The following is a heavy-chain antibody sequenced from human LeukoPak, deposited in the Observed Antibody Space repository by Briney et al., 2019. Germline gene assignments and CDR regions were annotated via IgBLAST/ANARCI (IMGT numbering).Heavy chain of an antibody. CDR3: ARAEYSSGPEYVWY. D-gene: IGHD6-19*01. CDR1: GFTFSSYS. J-gene: IGHJ4*02. V-gene: IGHV3-48*04. Sequence: GGSLRLSCAASGFTFSSYSMNWVRQAPGKGLEWVSYISSSSTIYYADSVKGRFTISRDNAKNSLYLQMNSLRAEDTAVYYCARAEYSSGPEYVWYWGQGTLVTVSS. CDR2: ISSSSTI.